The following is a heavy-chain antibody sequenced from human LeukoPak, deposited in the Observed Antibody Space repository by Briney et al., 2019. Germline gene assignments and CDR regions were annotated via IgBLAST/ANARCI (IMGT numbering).Heavy chain of an antibody. CDR3: ARQVPPPTMIDY. CDR2: IYYSGNT. J-gene: IGHJ4*02. Sequence: AETLSLACAVYGCSFSGYYCTWIRQPPGKGLEWIRYIYYSGNTNYNPSLKSRFTLSVDTSKNPFSLKLSAGTAADTPVYYFARQVPPPTMIDYWGQGPLVPVP. D-gene: IGHD3-22*01. V-gene: IGHV4-34*01. CDR1: GCSFSGYY.